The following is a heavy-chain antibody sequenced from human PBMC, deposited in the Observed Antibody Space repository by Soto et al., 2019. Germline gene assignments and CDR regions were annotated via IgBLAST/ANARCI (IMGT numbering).Heavy chain of an antibody. J-gene: IGHJ4*02. D-gene: IGHD2-21*02. CDR2: ISYSGRT. CDR1: GGSIRSSTYY. Sequence: SLTCTVSGGSIRSSTYYWGWIRQPPGKGLEWIGSISYSGRTYFSPSLKSRGTISIDMSKTQFSLKLSSVSAADTAVYFCARQGGDSFGYYFDYWGQGALVTVYS. V-gene: IGHV4-39*01. CDR3: ARQGGDSFGYYFDY.